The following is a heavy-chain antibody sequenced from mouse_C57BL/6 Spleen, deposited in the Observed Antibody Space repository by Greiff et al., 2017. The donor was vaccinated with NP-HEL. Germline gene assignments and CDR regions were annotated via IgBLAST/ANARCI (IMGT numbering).Heavy chain of an antibody. CDR1: GFTFSSYT. CDR2: ISGGGGNT. J-gene: IGHJ3*01. D-gene: IGHD1-1*01. CDR3: ASVYYYGSSYALFAY. V-gene: IGHV5-9*01. Sequence: EVKVVESGGGLVKPGGSLKLSCAASGFTFSSYTMSWVRQTPEKRLEWVATISGGGGNTYYPDSVKGRFTISRDNAKNTLYLQMSSLRSEDTALYYCASVYYYGSSYALFAYWGQGTLVTVSA.